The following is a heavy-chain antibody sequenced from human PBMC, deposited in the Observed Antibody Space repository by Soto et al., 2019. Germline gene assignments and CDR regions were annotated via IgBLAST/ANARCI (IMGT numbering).Heavy chain of an antibody. CDR2: IGTAGDT. V-gene: IGHV3-13*01. Sequence: GGSLRLSCAASGFTFSSYDMHWVRQATGKGLEWVSAIGTAGDTYYPGSVKGRFTISRENAKNSLYLQMNSLRAGDTAVYYCARAGADRYDYGMDVWGQGTTVTVSS. J-gene: IGHJ6*02. CDR1: GFTFSSYD. CDR3: ARAGADRYDYGMDV. D-gene: IGHD3-10*01.